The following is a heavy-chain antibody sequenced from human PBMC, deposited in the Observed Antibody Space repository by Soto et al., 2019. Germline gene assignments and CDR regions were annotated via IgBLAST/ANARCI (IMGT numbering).Heavy chain of an antibody. CDR1: TFTFSSYA. CDR2: ISYDGSNK. V-gene: IGHV3-30-3*01. Sequence: QVQLVESGGGVVQPGRSLRLSCAASTFTFSSYAMHWVRQAPGKGLEWVAVISYDGSNKYYADSVKGRFTISRDNSKNTLYLQMNSLRAEDTAVYYCARDYYRFNSGYGFSMDVW. J-gene: IGHJ6*01. D-gene: IGHD5-12*01. CDR3: ARDYYRFNSGYGFSMDV.